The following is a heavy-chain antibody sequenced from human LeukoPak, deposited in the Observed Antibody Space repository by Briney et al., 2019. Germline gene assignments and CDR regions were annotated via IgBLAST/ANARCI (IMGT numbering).Heavy chain of an antibody. CDR2: IYYSGST. Sequence: SETLSLTCAVYGGSFSGYYWSWIRQPPGKGLEWIGYIYYSGSTNYNPSLKSRVTISVDTSKNQFSLKLSSVTAADTAVYYCARGGYLSRSSPDAFDIWGQGTMVTVSS. CDR3: ARGGYLSRSSPDAFDI. J-gene: IGHJ3*02. CDR1: GGSFSGYY. D-gene: IGHD2-2*01. V-gene: IGHV4-59*08.